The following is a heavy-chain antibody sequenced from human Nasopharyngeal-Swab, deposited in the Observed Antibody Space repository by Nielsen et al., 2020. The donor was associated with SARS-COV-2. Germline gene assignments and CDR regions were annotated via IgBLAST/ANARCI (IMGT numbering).Heavy chain of an antibody. J-gene: IGHJ4*02. V-gene: IGHV3-23*01. CDR3: AKDGSSSPTY. D-gene: IGHD6-13*01. CDR2: MSGTGDNT. CDR1: AFTFTSYA. Sequence: GGSLTLSCAASAFTFTSYAMNWVRHAPENGLEWVSGMSGTGDNTYYADSVKGRFTISRDSSKNTLYLQMNSLRAEDTAVYYCAKDGSSSPTYWGQGTLVTVSS.